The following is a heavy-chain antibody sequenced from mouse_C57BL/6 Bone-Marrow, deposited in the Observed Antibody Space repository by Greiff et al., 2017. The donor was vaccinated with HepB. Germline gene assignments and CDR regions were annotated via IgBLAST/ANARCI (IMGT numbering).Heavy chain of an antibody. J-gene: IGHJ3*01. CDR2: FYPGSGSI. CDR3: ARHEEGPPYYVGFAY. V-gene: IGHV1-62-2*01. CDR1: GYTFTEYT. Sequence: VQLQQSGAELVKPGASVKLSCKASGYTFTEYTIHWVKQRCGQGLEWIGWFYPGSGSIKYNEKFKDKATLTADKSSSTAYMELSRLTSEDSAVYCCARHEEGPPYYVGFAYWGQGTLVTVSS. D-gene: IGHD1-1*01.